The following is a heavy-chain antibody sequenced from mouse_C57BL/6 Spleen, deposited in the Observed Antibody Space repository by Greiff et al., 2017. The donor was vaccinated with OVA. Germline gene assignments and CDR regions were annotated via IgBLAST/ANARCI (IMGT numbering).Heavy chain of an antibody. CDR2: INPSTGGT. D-gene: IGHD1-1*01. Sequence: EVKLQESGPELVKPGASVKISCKASGYSFTGYYMNWVKQSPEKSLEWIGEINPSTGGTSYNQKFKGKATLTVNKSSSTAYMELRSLTSEDSAVYYCARDGSSFYYYAMDYWGQGTSVTVSS. V-gene: IGHV1-42*01. CDR1: GYSFTGYY. J-gene: IGHJ4*01. CDR3: ARDGSSFYYYAMDY.